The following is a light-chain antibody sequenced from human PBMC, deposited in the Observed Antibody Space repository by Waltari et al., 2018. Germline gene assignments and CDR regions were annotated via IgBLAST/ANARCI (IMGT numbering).Light chain of an antibody. Sequence: EIVMTQSPATLSVSPGERATLSCRASQSVRNNLVWYQQQPGQATSLLICGAATRVTGIPARFSGSGSATEFTLTISSLQSEDFAVYYCQQYNNWPPWTFGQGTKVEIK. J-gene: IGKJ1*01. CDR1: QSVRNN. CDR2: GAA. CDR3: QQYNNWPPWT. V-gene: IGKV3-15*01.